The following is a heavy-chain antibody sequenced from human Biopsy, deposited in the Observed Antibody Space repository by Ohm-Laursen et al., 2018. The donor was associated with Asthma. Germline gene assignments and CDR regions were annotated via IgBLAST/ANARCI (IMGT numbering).Heavy chain of an antibody. CDR3: ARKAGSCISRTCYSLDF. J-gene: IGHJ4*02. V-gene: IGHV1-69*13. CDR2: INSVFGTT. CDR1: GGTFNTYV. D-gene: IGHD2-2*01. Sequence: SVKASCKSLGGTFNTYVIGWVRQAPGQGLERMGGINSVFGTTTYPQKFQDRVTITADDSTSTVYMELSSLRSEDTAVYYCARKAGSCISRTCYSLDFWGQGTLVTVSS.